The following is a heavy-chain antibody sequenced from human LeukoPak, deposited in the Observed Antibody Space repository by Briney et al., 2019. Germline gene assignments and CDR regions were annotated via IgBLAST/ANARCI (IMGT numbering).Heavy chain of an antibody. D-gene: IGHD3-10*01. J-gene: IGHJ6*03. Sequence: SETLSLTCAVSGGSISSSNWWSWVRRPPGKGLEWIGEIYHSGSTNYTPSLKGRVTISVDKYKNQFSLKLSSVTAADTAVYYCARQAGADYYYYRDVWGKGTTVTISS. V-gene: IGHV4-4*02. CDR1: GGSISSSNW. CDR2: IYHSGST. CDR3: ARQAGADYYYYRDV.